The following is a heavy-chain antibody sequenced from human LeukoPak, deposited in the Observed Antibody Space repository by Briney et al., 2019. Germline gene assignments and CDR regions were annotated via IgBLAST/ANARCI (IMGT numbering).Heavy chain of an antibody. CDR3: AGRWGYWEAFDY. V-gene: IGHV5-51*01. CDR2: IYPGDSGT. Sequence: SGASLKISCKGSGYSFTNNWIAWVRQMPGKGLQWMGSIYPGDSGTRYSPSFQGQVTISTDKSINTAYLQWSSLKASDTAMYYCAGRWGYWEAFDYWGQGTLVTVSS. CDR1: GYSFTNNW. D-gene: IGHD3-22*01. J-gene: IGHJ4*02.